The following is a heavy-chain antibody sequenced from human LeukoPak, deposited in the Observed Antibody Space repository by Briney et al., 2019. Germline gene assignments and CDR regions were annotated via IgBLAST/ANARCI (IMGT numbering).Heavy chain of an antibody. CDR2: IYSGGNT. CDR1: GFTVSSNS. D-gene: IGHD4-17*01. J-gene: IGHJ4*02. CDR3: ARRAGEYSHPYDY. Sequence: GGSLRLSCTVSGFTVSSNSMSWVRQAPGKGLEWVSFIYSGGNTHYSDSVKGRFTISRDNSKNTLYLQMNSLRAEDTVVYYFARRAGEYSHPYDYWGQGTLVTVSS. V-gene: IGHV3-53*01.